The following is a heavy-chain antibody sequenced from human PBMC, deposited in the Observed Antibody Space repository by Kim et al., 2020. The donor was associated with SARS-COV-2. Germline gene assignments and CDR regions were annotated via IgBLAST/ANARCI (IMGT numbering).Heavy chain of an antibody. D-gene: IGHD3-3*02. CDR1: GVNFNIQY. Sequence: GGSLRLSCAASGVNFNIQYMSWLRQAPGKGLEFLSYISGSGDYTNSADSVKGRFTISRDNAKKIVYLHMNSLRAEDTAIYYCATVHFFTLNNWGQGTPVTVSS. CDR3: ATVHFFTLNN. V-gene: IGHV3-11*03. J-gene: IGHJ4*02. CDR2: ISGSGDYT.